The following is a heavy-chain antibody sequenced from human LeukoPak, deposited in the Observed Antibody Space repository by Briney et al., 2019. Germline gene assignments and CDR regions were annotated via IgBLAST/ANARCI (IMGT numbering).Heavy chain of an antibody. D-gene: IGHD1-26*01. Sequence: GGSLRLSCAASGFTFSSYSMDWVRQAPGKGLEWVSSISSSSSYIYYADSVKGRFTISRDNAKNSLYLQMNSLRAEDTAVYYCARMKVGATADWGQGTLVTVSS. V-gene: IGHV3-21*01. CDR2: ISSSSSYI. CDR3: ARMKVGATAD. CDR1: GFTFSSYS. J-gene: IGHJ4*02.